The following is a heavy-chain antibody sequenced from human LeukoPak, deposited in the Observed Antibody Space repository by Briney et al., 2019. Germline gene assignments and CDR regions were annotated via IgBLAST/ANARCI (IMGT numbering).Heavy chain of an antibody. J-gene: IGHJ4*02. CDR1: GGSISAYY. Sequence: SETLSLTCTVSGGSISAYYWSWLRQPPGKGLEWIGYIHYSGTTNYYPSLKSRVTIALDTSKNQCPLKLNSVTAADTAVYYCARFGTSSSRFFDQWGQGTLVTVSS. CDR3: ARFGTSSSRFFDQ. V-gene: IGHV4-59*01. D-gene: IGHD6-6*01. CDR2: IHYSGTT.